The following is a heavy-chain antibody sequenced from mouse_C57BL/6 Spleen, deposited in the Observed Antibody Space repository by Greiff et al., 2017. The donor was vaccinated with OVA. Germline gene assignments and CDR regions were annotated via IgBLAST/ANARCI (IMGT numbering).Heavy chain of an antibody. Sequence: QVQLKESGPGLVAPSQSLSITCTVSGFSLTSYAISWVRQPPGKGLAWLGVIWTGGGTNYNSALKSSPSISKDNSKSQVFLKMNSLQTDDTARYYCARHGIHPNHGDDGPEFAYWGQGTLVTVSA. CDR1: GFSLTSYA. D-gene: IGHD2-2*01. CDR2: IWTGGGT. CDR3: ARHGIHPNHGDDGPEFAY. V-gene: IGHV2-9-1*01. J-gene: IGHJ3*01.